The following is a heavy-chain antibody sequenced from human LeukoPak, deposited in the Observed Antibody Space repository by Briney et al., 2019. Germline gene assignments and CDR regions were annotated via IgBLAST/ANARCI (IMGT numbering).Heavy chain of an antibody. V-gene: IGHV3-23*01. CDR3: AKDLGGSSGYYYGYYFDY. Sequence: GGSLRLSCAASGFTFSSYAMSWVRQAPGKGLEWVSAISGSGGSTYYADSVKGRFTISRDNSKNTLYLQMNSLRAEDTAVYYCAKDLGGSSGYYYGYYFDYWGQGTLVTVSS. D-gene: IGHD3-22*01. CDR2: ISGSGGST. J-gene: IGHJ4*02. CDR1: GFTFSSYA.